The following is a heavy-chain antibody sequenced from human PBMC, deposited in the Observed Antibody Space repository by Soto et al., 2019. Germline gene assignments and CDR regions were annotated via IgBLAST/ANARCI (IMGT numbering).Heavy chain of an antibody. CDR1: GFTFSSYW. V-gene: IGHV3-7*01. CDR3: ARDIDGYSSGWHTGGPFDY. Sequence: GGSLRLSCAASGFTFSSYWMSWVRQAPGKGLEWVANIKQDGSEKYYVDSVKGRFTISRDNAKNSLYLQMNSLRAEDTAVYYCARDIDGYSSGWHTGGPFDYWGQGTLVTVSS. J-gene: IGHJ4*02. CDR2: IKQDGSEK. D-gene: IGHD6-19*01.